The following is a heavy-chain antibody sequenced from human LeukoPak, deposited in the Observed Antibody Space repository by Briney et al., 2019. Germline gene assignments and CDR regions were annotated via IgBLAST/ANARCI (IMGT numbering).Heavy chain of an antibody. CDR1: GYTFTGYY. V-gene: IGHV1-2*06. CDR2: INPNSGGT. CDR3: ARGGATYYYDSSGYSPPVDY. D-gene: IGHD3-22*01. Sequence: ASVKVSCKASGYTFTGYYMHWVRQAPGQGLEWMGRINPNSGGTNYAQKFQGRVTMTRDTSISTAYMELSRLRSDDTAVYYCARGGATYYYDSSGYSPPVDYWAKETRVTVSS. J-gene: IGHJ4*02.